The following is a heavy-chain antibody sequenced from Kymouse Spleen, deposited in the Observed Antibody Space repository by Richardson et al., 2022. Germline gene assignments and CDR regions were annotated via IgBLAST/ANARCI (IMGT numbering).Heavy chain of an antibody. D-gene: IGHD5-12*01. CDR3: AKDGYSGYDYYYYGMDV. CDR2: ISYDGSNK. Sequence: QVQLVESGGGVVQPGRSLRLSCAASGFTFSSYGMHWVRQAPGKGLEWVAVISYDGSNKYYADSVKGRFTISRDNSKNTLYLQMNSLRAEDTAVYYCAKDGYSGYDYYYYGMDVWGQGTTVTVSS. V-gene: IGHV3-30*18. J-gene: IGHJ6*02. CDR1: GFTFSSYG.